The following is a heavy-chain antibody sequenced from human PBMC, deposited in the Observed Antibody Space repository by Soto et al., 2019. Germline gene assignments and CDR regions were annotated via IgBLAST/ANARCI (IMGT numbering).Heavy chain of an antibody. Sequence: QVQLQQWGAGLPKPSETLSLTCAVYGAPFSGYYWTWIRQPPGKGLEWIGEINHTGSTKYNPSLKSRVTISLDTSKNQFSLSLRSVTAADTAVYYCARGREIFGAVTPFEYWGHGTQVAVSS. V-gene: IGHV4-34*02. J-gene: IGHJ4*01. CDR3: ARGREIFGAVTPFEY. D-gene: IGHD3-3*01. CDR1: GAPFSGYY. CDR2: INHTGST.